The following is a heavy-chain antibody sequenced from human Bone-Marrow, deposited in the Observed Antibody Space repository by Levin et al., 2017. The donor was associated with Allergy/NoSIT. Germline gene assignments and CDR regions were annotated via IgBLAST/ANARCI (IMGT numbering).Heavy chain of an antibody. CDR2: IRSKAYGGTT. CDR1: GFTFADYT. V-gene: IGHV3-49*03. J-gene: IGHJ4*02. Sequence: HSGGSLRLSCTASGFTFADYTMSWFRQAPGQGLQWVGFIRSKAYGGTTECAASVKGRFTISRDDSKSIAYLQMNSLKTADTGVYYCSTPLVVVVAATRDYWGQGTLVTVSS. CDR3: STPLVVVVAATRDY. D-gene: IGHD2-15*01.